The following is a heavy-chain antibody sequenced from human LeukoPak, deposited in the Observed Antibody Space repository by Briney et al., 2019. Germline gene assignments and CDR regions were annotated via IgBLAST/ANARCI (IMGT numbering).Heavy chain of an antibody. J-gene: IGHJ5*02. Sequence: GGSLRLSCAASGFTFSSYGMHWVRQAPGKGLEWVAFIRYDGSNKYYADSVKGRFTISRDNSKNTLYLQMNSLRAEDTAVYYCAKDTTPPKAGFDPWGQGTQVTVSS. CDR3: AKDTTPPKAGFDP. CDR1: GFTFSSYG. V-gene: IGHV3-30*02. CDR2: IRYDGSNK. D-gene: IGHD1-14*01.